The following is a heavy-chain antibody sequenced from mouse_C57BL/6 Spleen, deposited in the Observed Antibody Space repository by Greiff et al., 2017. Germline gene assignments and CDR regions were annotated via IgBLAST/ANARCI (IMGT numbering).Heavy chain of an antibody. D-gene: IGHD2-3*01. CDR1: EYEFPSHD. CDR3: ARGDDGYPFAY. Sequence: DVKLQESGGGLVQPGESLKLSCESNEYEFPSHDMSWVRKTPEKRLELVAAINSDGGSTYYPDTMERRFIISRDNTKKTLYLQMSSLRSEDTAVYYCARGDDGYPFAYWGQGTLVTVSA. CDR2: INSDGGST. V-gene: IGHV5-2*03. J-gene: IGHJ3*01.